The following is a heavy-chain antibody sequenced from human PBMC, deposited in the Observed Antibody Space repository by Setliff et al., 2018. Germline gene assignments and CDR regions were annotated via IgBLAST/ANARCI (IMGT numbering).Heavy chain of an antibody. CDR1: GSSITSSNW. V-gene: IGHV4-4*02. Sequence: PSETLSLTCGVSGSSITSSNWWSWVRQAPGKGLEWIGQIFHSGSTHYNPSLKSRLTISVDQSKNQFSLKLKSVTAADTAVYYCARLESLGDLSLYGLWFDPWGQGTLVTVSS. CDR3: ARLESLGDLSLYGLWFDP. D-gene: IGHD3-16*02. J-gene: IGHJ5*02. CDR2: IFHSGST.